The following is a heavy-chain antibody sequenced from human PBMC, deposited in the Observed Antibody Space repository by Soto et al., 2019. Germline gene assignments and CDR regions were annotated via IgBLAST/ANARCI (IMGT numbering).Heavy chain of an antibody. Sequence: ASVKVSCKASGYTFTNYAMHWVRQAPGQRLEWMGWINAGNGNTKYSQKFQGRVTITRDTSASTAYMELSSLRSEDTAVYYCARAYGGNSYFDYWGQGTLVTVSS. V-gene: IGHV1-3*01. CDR2: INAGNGNT. CDR3: ARAYGGNSYFDY. D-gene: IGHD2-21*02. J-gene: IGHJ4*02. CDR1: GYTFTNYA.